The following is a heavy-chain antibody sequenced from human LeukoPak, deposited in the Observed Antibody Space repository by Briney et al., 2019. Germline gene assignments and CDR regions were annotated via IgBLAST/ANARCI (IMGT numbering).Heavy chain of an antibody. CDR2: IKPDGSQK. CDR3: AREECSGGSCYDY. D-gene: IGHD2-15*01. J-gene: IGHJ4*02. CDR1: GFTFNNYW. Sequence: GGSLRLSCVASGFTFNNYWMDWVRQAPGKGLEWVASIKPDGSQKDYVDSVKGRFTISRDNGKNSLYLQMNSLRAEDTALYYCAREECSGGSCYDYWGQGTLVTVSS. V-gene: IGHV3-7*03.